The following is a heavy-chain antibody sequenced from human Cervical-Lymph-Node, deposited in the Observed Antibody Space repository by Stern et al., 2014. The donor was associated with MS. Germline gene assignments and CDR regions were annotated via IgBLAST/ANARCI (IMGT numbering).Heavy chain of an antibody. CDR2: VYPADSAP. CDR1: GYSFSNYW. V-gene: IGHV5-51*03. Sequence: EMQLVESGAEVKKPGESLKISCKGSGYSFSNYWIGWVRQMPGKRLEWMGVVYPADSAPRYTPSFQGQVTISADKSISTAYLQWNSLKASDSAIYYCARLRGPMDVWGQGTTVTVSS. CDR3: ARLRGPMDV. J-gene: IGHJ6*02.